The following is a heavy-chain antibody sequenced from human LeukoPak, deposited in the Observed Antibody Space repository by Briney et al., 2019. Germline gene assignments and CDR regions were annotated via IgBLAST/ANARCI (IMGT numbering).Heavy chain of an antibody. CDR2: LSAYNGNT. CDR3: ARGAYDFWSGPTPPDV. Sequence: ASVKVSCKASGHSFTSYGIRWVRQAPGEGLEWMGWLSAYNGNTNYAQKFQGRVTMTRDMSTSTVYMELSSLRSEDTAVYYCARGAYDFWSGPTPPDVWGKGTTVTVSS. V-gene: IGHV1-18*01. D-gene: IGHD3-3*01. J-gene: IGHJ6*04. CDR1: GHSFTSYG.